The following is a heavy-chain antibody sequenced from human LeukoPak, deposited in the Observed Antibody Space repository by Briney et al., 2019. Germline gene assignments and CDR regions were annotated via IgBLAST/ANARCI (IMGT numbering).Heavy chain of an antibody. CDR2: IIPILGIA. Sequence: SVKVSCKASGGTFSSYAISWVRQAPGQGLEWMGRIIPILGIANYAQKFQGRVTITADKSTSTAYMELSSLRSEDTAVYYCARDDYYGQNWFDPWGQGTLVTVSS. CDR1: GGTFSSYA. D-gene: IGHD3-10*01. V-gene: IGHV1-69*04. CDR3: ARDDYYGQNWFDP. J-gene: IGHJ5*02.